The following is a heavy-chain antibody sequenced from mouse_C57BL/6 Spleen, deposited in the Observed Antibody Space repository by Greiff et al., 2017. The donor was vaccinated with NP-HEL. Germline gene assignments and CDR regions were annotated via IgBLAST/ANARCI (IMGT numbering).Heavy chain of an antibody. CDR3: TREMNYDDGLYYYAMDY. Sequence: QVQLQQSGAELVRPGASVTLSCKASGYTFTDYEMHWVKQTPVHGLEWIGAIDPETGGTAYNQKFKGKAILTADKSSSTAYMELRSLTSEDSAVYYCTREMNYDDGLYYYAMDYWGQGTSVTVSS. CDR2: IDPETGGT. V-gene: IGHV1-15*01. CDR1: GYTFTDYE. D-gene: IGHD2-4*01. J-gene: IGHJ4*01.